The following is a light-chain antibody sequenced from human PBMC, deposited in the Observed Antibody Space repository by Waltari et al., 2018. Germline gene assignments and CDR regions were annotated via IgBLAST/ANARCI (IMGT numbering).Light chain of an antibody. CDR2: RND. J-gene: IGLJ2*01. CDR3: AAWDGSVSAHVV. CDR1: SFNIGYNF. V-gene: IGLV1-47*01. Sequence: QSVLTQPPSASGLPGQRVIISCSGTSFNIGYNFVFLYHQNPGAAPKLLIYRNDQRPSGVPDRFSGSKSGTSASLAISGLRSEDEGDYYCAAWDGSVSAHVVFGGGTSVTVL.